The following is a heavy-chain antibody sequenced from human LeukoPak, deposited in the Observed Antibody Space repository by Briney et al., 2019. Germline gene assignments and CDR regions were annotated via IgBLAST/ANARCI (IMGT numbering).Heavy chain of an antibody. CDR3: APEYYDILTGYYTGIDY. V-gene: IGHV1-2*02. J-gene: IGHJ4*02. D-gene: IGHD3-9*01. Sequence: ASVKVSCKASGYSLNAYYMHWVRQAPGQGLEWMGWINPNSGGTNYAQKFQGRVTMTRDTSISTAYMELSRLRSDDTAVYYCAPEYYDILTGYYTGIDYWGQGTLVTVSS. CDR1: GYSLNAYY. CDR2: INPNSGGT.